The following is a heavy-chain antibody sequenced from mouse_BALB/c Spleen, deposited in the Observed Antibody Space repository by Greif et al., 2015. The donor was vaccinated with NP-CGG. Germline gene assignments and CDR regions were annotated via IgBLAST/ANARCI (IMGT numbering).Heavy chain of an antibody. CDR3: ARHYYGSSYSY. CDR1: GFAFSSYD. D-gene: IGHD1-1*01. Sequence: EVKVVDSGGGLVKPGGSLKLSCAASGFAFSSYDMSWVRQTPEKRLEWVAYISSGGGSTYYPDTVKGRFTIFRDNAKNTLYLQMSSQKSEDTAMYYCARHYYGSSYSYWGQGTTLTVAS. CDR2: ISSGGGST. V-gene: IGHV5-12-1*01. J-gene: IGHJ2*01.